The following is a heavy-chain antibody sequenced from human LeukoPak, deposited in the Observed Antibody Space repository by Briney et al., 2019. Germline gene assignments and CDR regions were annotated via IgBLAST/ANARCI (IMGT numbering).Heavy chain of an antibody. V-gene: IGHV3-23*01. CDR3: AKSGRYFESSGYYYYDY. CDR1: GFTFSSYA. Sequence: GGSLRLSCAASGFTFSSYAMSWVRQAPGKGLEWVSSIRGSDHNANYADSVKGRFTISRDNPKSTLFLQMNSLRAEDTAVYYCAKSGRYFESSGYYYYDYWGQGTLVTVSS. J-gene: IGHJ4*02. CDR2: IRGSDHNA. D-gene: IGHD3-22*01.